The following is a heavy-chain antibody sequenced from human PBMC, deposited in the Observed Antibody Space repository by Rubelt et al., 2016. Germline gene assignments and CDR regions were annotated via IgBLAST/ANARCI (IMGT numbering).Heavy chain of an antibody. D-gene: IGHD4-23*01. CDR1: GFSLSTREMC. Sequence: QVTLRESGPALVKPTQTLTLTCTFSGFSLSTREMCVSWIRQPPGKAMEWLARIDWDDGKSHTTSLKTRLTISKDTAKNQVVLTMTKMDPWATATYYCARSIYGGKDGGTYVDYWGQGTLVTVSS. CDR2: IDWDDGK. J-gene: IGHJ4*02. V-gene: IGHV2-70*15. CDR3: ARSIYGGKDGGTYVDY.